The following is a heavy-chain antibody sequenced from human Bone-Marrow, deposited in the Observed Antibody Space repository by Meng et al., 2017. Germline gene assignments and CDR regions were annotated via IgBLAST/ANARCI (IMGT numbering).Heavy chain of an antibody. CDR1: GGSFSGYY. V-gene: IGHV4-34*01. J-gene: IGHJ5*02. Sequence: QVQLHPWGAGLLKPSETLSLTCAVYGGSFSGYYWSWIRQPPGKGLEWIGEINHSGSTNYNPSLKSRVTISVDTSKNQFSLKLSSVTAADTAVYYCARDCPSPFRWFDPWGQGTLVTVSS. CDR2: INHSGST. CDR3: ARDCPSPFRWFDP. D-gene: IGHD2-15*01.